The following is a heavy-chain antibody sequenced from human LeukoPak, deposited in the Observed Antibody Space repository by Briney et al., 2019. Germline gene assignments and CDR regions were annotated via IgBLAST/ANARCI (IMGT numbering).Heavy chain of an antibody. V-gene: IGHV1-2*02. CDR1: GYTFTGYY. Sequence: GASVKVSCKASGYTFTGYYMHWVRQAPGQGLDWMGWINPNSGGTNYAQKFQGRVTMTRDTSISTAYMELSRLRSDDTAVYYCAREVMEWLNWFDPWGQGTLVTVSS. J-gene: IGHJ5*02. D-gene: IGHD3-3*01. CDR3: AREVMEWLNWFDP. CDR2: INPNSGGT.